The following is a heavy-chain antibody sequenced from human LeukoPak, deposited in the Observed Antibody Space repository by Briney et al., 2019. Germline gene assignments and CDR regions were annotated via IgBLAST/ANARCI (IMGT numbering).Heavy chain of an antibody. D-gene: IGHD6-19*01. CDR2: ISGSGGST. CDR3: AKGEQWLVRNNWFDP. Sequence: PGGSLRLSCAASGFTFSSYAMSWVRQAPGKGLEWVSAISGSGGSTYYADSVKGRFTISRDNSKNTLYLQMNSLRAEDTAVYYCAKGEQWLVRNNWFDPRGQGTLVTISS. J-gene: IGHJ5*02. CDR1: GFTFSSYA. V-gene: IGHV3-23*01.